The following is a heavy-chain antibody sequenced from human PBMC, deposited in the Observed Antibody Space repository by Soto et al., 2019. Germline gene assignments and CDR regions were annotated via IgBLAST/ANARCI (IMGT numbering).Heavy chain of an antibody. Sequence: SLRLSCAASGFTFSSYGMHWVRQAPGKGLEWVAVISYDGSNKYYADSVKGRFTISRDNSKNTLYLQMNSLRAEDTAVYYCAKKIQGDYYYGMDVWGQGTTVTVSS. CDR3: AKKIQGDYYYGMDV. CDR2: ISYDGSNK. CDR1: GFTFSSYG. J-gene: IGHJ6*02. V-gene: IGHV3-30*18.